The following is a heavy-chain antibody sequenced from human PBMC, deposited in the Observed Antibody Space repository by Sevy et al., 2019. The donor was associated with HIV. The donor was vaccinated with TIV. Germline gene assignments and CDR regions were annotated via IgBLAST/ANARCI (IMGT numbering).Heavy chain of an antibody. D-gene: IGHD3-16*01. V-gene: IGHV3-7*01. CDR2: IKGDGSDK. CDR1: GFTFSANW. CDR3: ARETFGRFES. Sequence: GGSLRLSCAASGFTFSANWMNWVRQAPGKGLEWVANIKGDGSDKHYVESVEGRFTISIDNAKNLLHLQMNSLRVEDTAVYYCARETFGRFESWGQGTLVTVSS. J-gene: IGHJ4*02.